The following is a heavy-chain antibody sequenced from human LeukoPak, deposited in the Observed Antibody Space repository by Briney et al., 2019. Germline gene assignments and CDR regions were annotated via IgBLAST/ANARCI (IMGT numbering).Heavy chain of an antibody. J-gene: IGHJ4*02. D-gene: IGHD3-16*01. CDR1: VYTFTSYD. CDR2: MSPNSGNT. V-gene: IGHV1-8*01. Sequence: ASVKVSCKASVYTFTSYDINWVRQATGQGLEWMGWMSPNSGNTGYAQKFQGRVTMTRNTSISTAYMELSSLRSEDTAVYYCALFRMGTSYSFDYWGQGTLVTVSS. CDR3: ALFRMGTSYSFDY.